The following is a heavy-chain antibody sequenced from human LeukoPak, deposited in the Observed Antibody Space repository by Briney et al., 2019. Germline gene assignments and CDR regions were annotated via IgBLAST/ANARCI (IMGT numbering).Heavy chain of an antibody. J-gene: IGHJ4*02. Sequence: SQTLSLTCAVSGGSISSADYSWSWIRQPPGKGLEWIGYIYHSGTTYYNSSLKSRVTMSVDRSTNQLSLYLSSVTAADTAVYYCARERRLLHYFDYWGQGTLVSVSS. CDR3: ARERRLLHYFDY. D-gene: IGHD2-21*01. CDR2: IYHSGTT. V-gene: IGHV4-30-2*01. CDR1: GGSISSADYS.